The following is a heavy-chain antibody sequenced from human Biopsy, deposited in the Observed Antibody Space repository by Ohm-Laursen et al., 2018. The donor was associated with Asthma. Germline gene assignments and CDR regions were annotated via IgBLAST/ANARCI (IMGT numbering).Heavy chain of an antibody. CDR2: ISKDASTQ. CDR3: VRDGTDDAFDI. CDR1: GFSFSNFA. Sequence: SLRLSCAATGFSFSNFAIHWVRQAPGKGLEWVGVISKDASTQDYADSVKGRFTKARDNSKNTLDLQMDSLREEDTAVYYCVRDGTDDAFDIWGQGTVVSVSS. J-gene: IGHJ3*02. D-gene: IGHD1-1*01. V-gene: IGHV3-30*01.